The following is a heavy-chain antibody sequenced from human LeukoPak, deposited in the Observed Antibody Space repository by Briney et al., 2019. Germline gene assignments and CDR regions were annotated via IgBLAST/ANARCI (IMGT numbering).Heavy chain of an antibody. V-gene: IGHV3-49*03. CDR1: GFTFGDYA. Sequence: PGGSLRLSCTASGFTFGDYAMSWFRQAPGKGLEWVGFIRSKAYGGTTEYAASVKGRFTISRDDSKSIAYLQMNSLKTEDTAVYCCTRGLYSSSWLPFDYWGQGTLVTVSS. J-gene: IGHJ4*02. CDR3: TRGLYSSSWLPFDY. D-gene: IGHD6-13*01. CDR2: IRSKAYGGTT.